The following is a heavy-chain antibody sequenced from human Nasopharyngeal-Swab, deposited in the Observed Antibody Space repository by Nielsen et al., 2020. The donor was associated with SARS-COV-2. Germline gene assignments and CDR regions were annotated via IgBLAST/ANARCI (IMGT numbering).Heavy chain of an antibody. J-gene: IGHJ4*02. CDR3: ARGISSSLY. V-gene: IGHV3-53*01. CDR2: IYSGGST. Sequence: VRQAPGKGLEWVSVIYSGGSTHYADSVKGRFTISRDNSKNTLYLQMDSLRAEDTAVYYCARGISSSLYWGQGTRVTVSS. D-gene: IGHD6-6*01.